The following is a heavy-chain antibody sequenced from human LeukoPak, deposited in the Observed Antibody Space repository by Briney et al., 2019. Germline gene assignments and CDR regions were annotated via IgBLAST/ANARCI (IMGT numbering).Heavy chain of an antibody. J-gene: IGHJ6*02. CDR1: GFTFTRSA. CDR2: IVVGSGNT. V-gene: IGHV1-58*01. D-gene: IGHD2-21*01. Sequence: SVKVSCKASGFTFTRSAVQWVRQARGQRLEWIGWIVVGSGNTNYAQKFQERVTITRNMSTSTAYMELSSLRSEDTAVYYCATAPRQAWRNYYYYYGMDVWGQGTTVTVSS. CDR3: ATAPRQAWRNYYYYYGMDV.